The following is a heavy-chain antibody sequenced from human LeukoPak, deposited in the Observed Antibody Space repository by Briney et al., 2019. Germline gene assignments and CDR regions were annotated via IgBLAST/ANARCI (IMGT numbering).Heavy chain of an antibody. CDR3: ARLGSSGYYGNWFDP. J-gene: IGHJ5*02. D-gene: IGHD3-22*01. CDR1: GGSISSSSYY. CDR2: TYYSGGT. Sequence: SETLSLTCTVSGGSISSSSYYWGWIRQPPGKGLEWIGSTYYSGGTYYNPSLKSRVTISVDTSKNQFSLKLSSVTAADTAVYYCARLGSSGYYGNWFDPWGQGTLVTVSS. V-gene: IGHV4-39*01.